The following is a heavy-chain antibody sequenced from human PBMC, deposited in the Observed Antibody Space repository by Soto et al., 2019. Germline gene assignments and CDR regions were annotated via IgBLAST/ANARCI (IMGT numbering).Heavy chain of an antibody. Sequence: GGSLRLSCAASGFTFSSYGMHWVRQAPGKGLEWVAVISYDGSNKYYADSVKGRLTISRDNSKNTLYLQMNSLRAEDTVVYYCAKDITVAGSRWGYYYYYGLDVWGQGTTVTVSS. CDR2: ISYDGSNK. CDR1: GFTFSSYG. CDR3: AKDITVAGSRWGYYYYYGLDV. V-gene: IGHV3-30*18. D-gene: IGHD6-19*01. J-gene: IGHJ6*02.